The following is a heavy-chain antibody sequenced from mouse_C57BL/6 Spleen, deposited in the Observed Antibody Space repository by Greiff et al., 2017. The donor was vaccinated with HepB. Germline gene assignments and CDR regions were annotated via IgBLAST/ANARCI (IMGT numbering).Heavy chain of an antibody. D-gene: IGHD2-4*01. CDR2: ISNGGGST. Sequence: EVQVVESGGGLVQPGGSLKLSCAASGFTFSDYYMYWVRQTPEKRLEWVAYISNGGGSTYYPDTVKGRFTISRDNAKNTLYLQMSRLKSEDTAMYYCARRGDYDSYYYAMDYWGQGTSVTVSS. J-gene: IGHJ4*01. CDR3: ARRGDYDSYYYAMDY. V-gene: IGHV5-12*01. CDR1: GFTFSDYY.